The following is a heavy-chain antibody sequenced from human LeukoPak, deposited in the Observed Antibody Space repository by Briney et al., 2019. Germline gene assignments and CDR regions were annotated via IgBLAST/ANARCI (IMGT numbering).Heavy chain of an antibody. V-gene: IGHV3-30*04. Sequence: GRSLRLSCAASGFTFSSYAMHWVRQAPGKGLEWVAVISYDGSNKYYADSVKGRFTISRDNSKNTLYLQMNSLGAGDAAVYYCAKAPVTTCSGAYCYPFDYWSQGTLVTVSS. CDR2: ISYDGSNK. CDR3: AKAPVTTCSGAYCYPFDY. J-gene: IGHJ4*02. CDR1: GFTFSSYA. D-gene: IGHD2-15*01.